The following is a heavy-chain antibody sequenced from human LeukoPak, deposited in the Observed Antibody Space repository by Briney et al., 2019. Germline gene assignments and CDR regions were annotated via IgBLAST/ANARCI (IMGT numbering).Heavy chain of an antibody. D-gene: IGHD4-17*01. J-gene: IGHJ4*02. CDR1: GFTFSSYS. Sequence: GGSLRLSCAASGFTFSSYSMNWVRQAPGKGLEWVSYIGTSSGTIYYADSVKGRFIISRDNAKNSLYLQMNSLRDEDTAVYYCSRMMNYAEDCWGQGTLVTVSS. V-gene: IGHV3-48*02. CDR2: IGTSSGTI. CDR3: SRMMNYAEDC.